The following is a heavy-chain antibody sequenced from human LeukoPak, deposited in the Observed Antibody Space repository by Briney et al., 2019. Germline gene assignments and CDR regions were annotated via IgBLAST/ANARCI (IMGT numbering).Heavy chain of an antibody. CDR2: IYPGDSET. Sequence: GESLKISCKGSGYSFTSYWIGWVRQMPGKGLEWMGIIYPGDSETRYSPSFQGQVTISADKSISTAYLQWSSLKASDTAMYYCARLHIAAAGTNWFDPWGQGTLVTVSS. CDR1: GYSFTSYW. D-gene: IGHD6-13*01. V-gene: IGHV5-51*01. CDR3: ARLHIAAAGTNWFDP. J-gene: IGHJ5*02.